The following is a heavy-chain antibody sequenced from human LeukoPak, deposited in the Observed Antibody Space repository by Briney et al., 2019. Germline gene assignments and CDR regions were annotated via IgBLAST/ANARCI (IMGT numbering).Heavy chain of an antibody. J-gene: IGHJ6*03. Sequence: SETLSLTCTVSGGSISSYYWSWIRQPAGKGLEWIGRIHTSGSTNYNPSLKSRVTVSVDTSKNQFSLKLSSVTAADTAVYYCARWYGDYYYYYMDVWGKGTTVTVSS. D-gene: IGHD4-17*01. V-gene: IGHV4-4*07. CDR3: ARWYGDYYYYYMDV. CDR1: GGSISSYY. CDR2: IHTSGST.